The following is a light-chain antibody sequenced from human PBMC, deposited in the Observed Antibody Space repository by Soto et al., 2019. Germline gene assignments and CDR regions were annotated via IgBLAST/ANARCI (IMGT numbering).Light chain of an antibody. CDR3: QHFNNWPPGVT. V-gene: IGKV3-15*01. Sequence: EIVITQSPATLSVCPGERASLSCRASQSISTNLAWYQQKPGQAPRLLIFGASTRAPDIPARFSGSGSGTEFTLTISGLQSEDFAVFYCQHFNNWPPGVTFGQGTKVDLK. J-gene: IGKJ1*01. CDR2: GAS. CDR1: QSISTN.